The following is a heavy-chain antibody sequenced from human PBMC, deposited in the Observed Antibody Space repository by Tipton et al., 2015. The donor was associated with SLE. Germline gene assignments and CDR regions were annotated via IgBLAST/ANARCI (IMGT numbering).Heavy chain of an antibody. Sequence: TLSLTCTVSGGSISTGAYYWGWIRQPPGKGMEWIGSTHHGGGTFCSPSLKSRVTISLDTSMNQFSLKLSSVTAADTAVYYCARDARYSSRRDFDSWGQGTLVTVSS. D-gene: IGHD6-13*01. CDR1: GGSISTGAYY. CDR3: ARDARYSSRRDFDS. V-gene: IGHV4-39*07. J-gene: IGHJ4*02. CDR2: THHGGGT.